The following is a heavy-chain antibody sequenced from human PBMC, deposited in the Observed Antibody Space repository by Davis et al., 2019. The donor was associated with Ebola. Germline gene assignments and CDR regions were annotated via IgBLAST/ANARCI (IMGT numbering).Heavy chain of an antibody. V-gene: IGHV3-30*19. Sequence: GESLKISCAASGFSFSRYGMHWVRQAPGKGLEWVASISYDGNKEYYADSGRGRFTISRDSSKNTVYLQMDSLRIDDTAVYFCVRDGVIILTAFYGDVYWGQGTPVTVSS. CDR2: ISYDGNKE. CDR3: VRDGVIILTAFYGDVY. J-gene: IGHJ4*02. CDR1: GFSFSRYG. D-gene: IGHD3-3*01.